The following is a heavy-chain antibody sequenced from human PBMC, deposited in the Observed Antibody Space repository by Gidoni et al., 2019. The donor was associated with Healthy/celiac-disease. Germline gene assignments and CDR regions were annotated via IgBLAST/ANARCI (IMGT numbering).Heavy chain of an antibody. D-gene: IGHD2-15*01. CDR2: ISGSGGST. V-gene: IGHV3-23*01. CDR3: AKDSKGYWAYYYYGMDV. CDR1: GFTFSSSA. J-gene: IGHJ6*02. Sequence: EVQLFESGGGLVQPGGSLRLSCAASGFTFSSSAMSWVRQAPGKGLEWVSAISGSGGSTYYADSVKGRFTISRDNSKNTLYLQMNSLRAEDTAVYYCAKDSKGYWAYYYYGMDVWGQGTTVTVSS.